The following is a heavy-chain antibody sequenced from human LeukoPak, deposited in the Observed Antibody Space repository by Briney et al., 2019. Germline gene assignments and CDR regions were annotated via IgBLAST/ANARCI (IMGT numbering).Heavy chain of an antibody. CDR2: ISSSNTYI. CDR3: ARDRGWLGESPDAFDV. CDR1: GFTFSSYC. Sequence: GGSLRLSCAASGFTFSSYCMSWVRQAPGKGLEWVSSISSSNTYIYYADSVKGRFTISRDNTRNSLYLQMTSLRVEGTAVYYCARDRGWLGESPDAFDVWGQGTIVTVSS. V-gene: IGHV3-21*01. J-gene: IGHJ3*01. D-gene: IGHD3-10*01.